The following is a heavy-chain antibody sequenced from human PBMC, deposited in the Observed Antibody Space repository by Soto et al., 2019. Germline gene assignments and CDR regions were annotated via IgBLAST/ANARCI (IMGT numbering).Heavy chain of an antibody. J-gene: IGHJ4*02. D-gene: IGHD5-18*01. CDR2: IIPMLGIA. V-gene: IGHV1-69*02. CDR1: GGTFSSYT. Sequence: PVKVSCKASGGTFSSYTFSWVRQAPGQGLEWMGRIIPMLGIANYAQKFQGRVTITADKSTSTAYMELSSLRSEDTAVYYCANRGYSYGFVIYWGQGTLVTVSS. CDR3: ANRGYSYGFVIY.